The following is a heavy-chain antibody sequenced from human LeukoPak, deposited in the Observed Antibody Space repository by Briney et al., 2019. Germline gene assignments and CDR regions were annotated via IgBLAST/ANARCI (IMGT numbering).Heavy chain of an antibody. J-gene: IGHJ6*03. CDR1: GFTFSDNA. Sequence: GGSLRLSCAASGFTFSDNAMSWVRQAPGKGREWVSTSGISDGRYYADSVKGRFNISRDNSKNTVYLEINSLRAEDTAVYYCAKRIPYHMDVWGKGTTVTVAS. CDR3: AKRIPYHMDV. D-gene: IGHD2-15*01. CDR2: SGISDGR. V-gene: IGHV3-23*01.